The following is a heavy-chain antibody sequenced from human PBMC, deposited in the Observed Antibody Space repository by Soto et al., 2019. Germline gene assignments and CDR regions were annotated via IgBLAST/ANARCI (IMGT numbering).Heavy chain of an antibody. CDR3: AKNGQPPYYYYGLDV. CDR1: GYTFTRYG. J-gene: IGHJ6*02. Sequence: QGHLVKSGAEVKKPGTSVKVSCKASGYTFTRYGISWVRQAPGQGLEWMGWISGYNGDTNYAQNLQGRVTMTIDTSMSTAYMELRSLTSDDTAVYYCAKNGQPPYYYYGLDVWGQGTTVTVSS. V-gene: IGHV1-18*01. D-gene: IGHD2-8*01. CDR2: ISGYNGDT.